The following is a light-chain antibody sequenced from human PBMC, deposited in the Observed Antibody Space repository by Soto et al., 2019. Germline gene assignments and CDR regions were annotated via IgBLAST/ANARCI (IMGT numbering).Light chain of an antibody. CDR3: QQYNNWPAIT. CDR2: GAS. V-gene: IGKV3D-15*01. J-gene: IGKJ5*01. Sequence: EIVMTQSPATLSVSPWERATLSCRASQSVRSNLGWYQQKPGQAPRLLIYGASTRATGIPARFSGSGSGTEFTLTISSLQSEDFAVYYCQQYNNWPAITFGQGTRLEIK. CDR1: QSVRSN.